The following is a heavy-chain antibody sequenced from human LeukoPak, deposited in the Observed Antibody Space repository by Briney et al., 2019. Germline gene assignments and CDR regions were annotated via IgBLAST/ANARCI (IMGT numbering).Heavy chain of an antibody. CDR2: IGPSGRST. V-gene: IGHV3-23*01. CDR3: AKDPMVRGATYDY. CDR1: GFTFRTYG. J-gene: IGHJ4*02. D-gene: IGHD3-10*01. Sequence: GGSLRLSCAASGFTFRTYGMTWVRQPPGKGLEWVSAIGPSGRSTYYADSVRGRFTISRDNSKNTLYLQLNSLRAEDTAIYYCAKDPMVRGATYDYWGQGTLVTVSS.